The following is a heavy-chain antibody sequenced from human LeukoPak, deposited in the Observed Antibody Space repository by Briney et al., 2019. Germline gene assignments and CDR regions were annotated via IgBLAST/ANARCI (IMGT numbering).Heavy chain of an antibody. V-gene: IGHV1-69*13. CDR1: GGTFSSYA. D-gene: IGHD3-22*01. Sequence: SVKVSCKASGGTFSSYAISWVRQAPGQGLEWMGGIIPIFGTTNYAQKFQGRVTITADESTSTAYMELSSLRSEDTAVYYCARSSYYDSSGYWFDYWGQGTLVTVSS. CDR2: IIPIFGTT. J-gene: IGHJ4*02. CDR3: ARSSYYDSSGYWFDY.